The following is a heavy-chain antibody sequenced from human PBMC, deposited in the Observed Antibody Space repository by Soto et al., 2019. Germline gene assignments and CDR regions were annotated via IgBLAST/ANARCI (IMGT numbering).Heavy chain of an antibody. V-gene: IGHV3-30-3*01. CDR3: AREGNNYDILTGYLDV. CDR1: GGNFISYA. Sequence: GGPLRHSSAASGGNFISYAMHWVRQATGKGLEWVAVISYDGSNKYYADSVKGRFTISRDNSKNTLYLQMNSLRAEDTAVYYCAREGNNYDILTGYLDVWGQGTTVTVSS. D-gene: IGHD3-9*01. J-gene: IGHJ6*02. CDR2: ISYDGSNK.